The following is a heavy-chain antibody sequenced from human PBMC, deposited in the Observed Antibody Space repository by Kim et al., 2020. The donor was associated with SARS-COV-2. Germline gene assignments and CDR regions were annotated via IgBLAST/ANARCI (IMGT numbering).Heavy chain of an antibody. D-gene: IGHD6-19*01. V-gene: IGHV4-39*01. Sequence: SETLSLTCTVSGGSISSSSYYWGWIRQPPGKGLEWIGSIYYSGSTYYNPSLKSRVTISVDTSKNQFSLKLSSVTAADTAVYYCARPGVAVAEDYWGQGTLVTVSS. CDR2: IYYSGST. CDR3: ARPGVAVAEDY. J-gene: IGHJ4*02. CDR1: GGSISSSSYY.